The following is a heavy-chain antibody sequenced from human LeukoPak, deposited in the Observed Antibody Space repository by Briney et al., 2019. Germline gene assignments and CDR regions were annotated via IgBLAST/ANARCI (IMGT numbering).Heavy chain of an antibody. V-gene: IGHV3-21*04. CDR1: GFTFSRYS. CDR2: ITSSSSYI. D-gene: IGHD3-10*01. Sequence: PGGSLRLSCAASGFTFSRYSMNWVRQAPGKGLEWVSSITSSSSYIYYADSLKGRFTISRDNAKNSLYLQMNSLRAEDTAVYYCARVSVSWADMVRNRIGPFDPWGQGTLVTVSS. J-gene: IGHJ5*02. CDR3: ARVSVSWADMVRNRIGPFDP.